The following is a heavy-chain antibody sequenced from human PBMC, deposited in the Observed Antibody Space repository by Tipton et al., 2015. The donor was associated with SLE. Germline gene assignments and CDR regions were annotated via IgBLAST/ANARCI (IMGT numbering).Heavy chain of an antibody. CDR1: GFTFSNYA. CDR2: ISYNSGTF. CDR3: AKDPTMVQGVIMGGEFDY. D-gene: IGHD3-10*01. V-gene: IGHV3-9*01. Sequence: SLRLSCAASGFTFSNYAMHWVRQAPGKGLEWVSGISYNSGTFGYADSVKGRFIISRDNAKNSLYLQMNYLRPDDTALYYCAKDPTMVQGVIMGGEFDYWGQGTLVTVSS. J-gene: IGHJ4*02.